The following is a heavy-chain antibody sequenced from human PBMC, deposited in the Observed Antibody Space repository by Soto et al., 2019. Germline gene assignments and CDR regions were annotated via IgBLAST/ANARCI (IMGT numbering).Heavy chain of an antibody. J-gene: IGHJ4*01. CDR3: AQDPGGSWYEIDC. D-gene: IGHD6-13*01. CDR2: ISGSGGST. V-gene: IGHV3-23*01. CDR1: GFTFSNYA. Sequence: EVQLLESGGGLVQPGGSLRLSCAASGFTFSNYAVTWVRQAPGKGLEWVSTISGSGGSTYYADSVKGRFTISRDNSKNTLYLPLNSLRAEDTAVDYCAQDPGGSWYEIDCWGHGTLVTVCS.